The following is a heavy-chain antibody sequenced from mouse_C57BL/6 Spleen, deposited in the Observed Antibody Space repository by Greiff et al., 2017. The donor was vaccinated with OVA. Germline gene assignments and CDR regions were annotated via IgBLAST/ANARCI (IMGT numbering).Heavy chain of an antibody. CDR2: LYPRSGNT. J-gene: IGHJ3*01. D-gene: IGHD2-10*02. Sequence: VKLMESGAELARPGASVKLSCKASGYTFTSYGISWVKQRTGQGLEWIGELYPRSGNTYYNEKFKGKATRTADKSSSTAYMELRSLTSEDSAVYFCARREEGPRGGSFAYWGQGTLVTVSA. V-gene: IGHV1-81*01. CDR1: GYTFTSYG. CDR3: ARREEGPRGGSFAY.